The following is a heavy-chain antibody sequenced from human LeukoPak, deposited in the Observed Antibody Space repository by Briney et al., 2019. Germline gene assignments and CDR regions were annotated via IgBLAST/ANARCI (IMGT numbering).Heavy chain of an antibody. J-gene: IGHJ3*02. Sequence: QSGGSLRLSCAASGFTVSSNYMSWVRQAPGKGLEWVSVIYSGGSTYYADSVKGRFTISRDNSKNTLYLQMNSLRAEDTAVYYCAGGQVVTGGGDAFDIWGQGTMVTVSS. CDR1: GFTVSSNY. CDR3: AGGQVVTGGGDAFDI. V-gene: IGHV3-53*01. D-gene: IGHD2-21*02. CDR2: IYSGGST.